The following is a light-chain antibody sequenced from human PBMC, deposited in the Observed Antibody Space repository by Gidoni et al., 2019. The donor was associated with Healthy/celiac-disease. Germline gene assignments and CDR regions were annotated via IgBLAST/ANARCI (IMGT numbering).Light chain of an antibody. CDR2: EVS. CDR3: SSYTSSSTLEGVV. V-gene: IGLV2-14*01. J-gene: IGLJ2*01. CDR1: SSDVSGYNY. Sequence: QSALTQPASVSGSPGQSITISCTGTSSDVSGYNYVSWYQQHPGKAPKLMIYEVSNRPSGVSNRFSGSMSGNTASLTISGLQAEDEADYYCSSYTSSSTLEGVVFGGGTKLTVL.